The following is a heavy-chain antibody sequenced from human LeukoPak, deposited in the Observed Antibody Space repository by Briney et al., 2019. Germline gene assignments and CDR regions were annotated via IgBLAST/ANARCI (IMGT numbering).Heavy chain of an antibody. CDR1: GFTFSSYG. D-gene: IGHD3-10*01. V-gene: IGHV3-30*18. J-gene: IGHJ4*02. CDR2: ISYDGSNK. CDR3: AKTDYYGSGSYYVYYFDY. Sequence: PGGSLRLSCAASGFTFSSYGMHWVRQAPGKGLEWVAVISYDGSNKYYADSVKGRFTISRDNSKNTLYLQMNSLRAEDTAVYYCAKTDYYGSGSYYVYYFDYWGQGTLVTVSS.